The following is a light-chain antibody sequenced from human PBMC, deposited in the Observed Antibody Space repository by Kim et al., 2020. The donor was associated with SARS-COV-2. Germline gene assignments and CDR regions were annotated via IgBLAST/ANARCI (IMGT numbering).Light chain of an antibody. Sequence: PGQRVTISCTGSSSIIGAGYDVHWYQQLPGPAPKLLIYGNSNRPSGVPDRFSGSKSGTSASLAIAGLQAEDEADYYCQSYDSSLRVFGGGTQLTVL. J-gene: IGLJ3*02. V-gene: IGLV1-40*01. CDR2: GNS. CDR1: SSIIGAGYD. CDR3: QSYDSSLRV.